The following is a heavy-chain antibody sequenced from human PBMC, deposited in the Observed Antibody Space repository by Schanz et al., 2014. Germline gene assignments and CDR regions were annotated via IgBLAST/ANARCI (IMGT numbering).Heavy chain of an antibody. CDR2: INHYGRT. CDR3: AIPRGSYAPNWSEARYFQH. D-gene: IGHD1-1*01. J-gene: IGHJ1*01. CDR1: GGSFIGYD. V-gene: IGHV4-34*01. Sequence: QVRLQQWGAGLLKPSGTLSLTCAVYGGSFIGYDWSWIRQFPGQDLEWIGDINHYGRTNYNPSLRGRASIPIAASQNQFSLKMTSVTAADTAIYYCAIPRGSYAPNWSEARYFQHWGQGSLVTVSS.